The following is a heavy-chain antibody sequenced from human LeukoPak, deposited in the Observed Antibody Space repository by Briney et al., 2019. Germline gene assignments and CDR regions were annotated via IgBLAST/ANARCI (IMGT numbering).Heavy chain of an antibody. CDR2: ISYDGSNK. D-gene: IGHD1-26*01. J-gene: IGHJ4*02. CDR3: AKEVGAFDY. Sequence: PGGSLRLSCAASGFTFSSYAMHWVRQAPGKGLEWVAVISYDGSNKDYADSVKGRFTISRDNSKNTLYLQMNSLRAEDAAVYYCAKEVGAFDYWGQGTLVTVSS. CDR1: GFTFSSYA. V-gene: IGHV3-30*04.